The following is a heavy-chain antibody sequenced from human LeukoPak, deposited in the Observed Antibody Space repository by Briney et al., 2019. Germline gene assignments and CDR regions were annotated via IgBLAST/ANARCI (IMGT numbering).Heavy chain of an antibody. J-gene: IGHJ4*02. CDR2: IKTDGSEK. CDR3: AKGLWNFDC. V-gene: IGHV3-7*01. CDR1: GFKFNTYW. Sequence: GGSLRLSCVASGFKFNTYWMTWVRQTPGKGLEWVANIKTDGSEKPYVNSVKGRFSISRDNAKNSLYLQMTGLRVEDTAGYYCAKGLWNFDCWGQGTLVTVSS. D-gene: IGHD3-3*01.